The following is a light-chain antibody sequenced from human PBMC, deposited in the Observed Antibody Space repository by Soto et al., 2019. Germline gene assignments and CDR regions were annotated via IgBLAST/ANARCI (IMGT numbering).Light chain of an antibody. CDR1: QSISSW. Sequence: DIQMTQSPSTLSASVGDRVTITCRASQSISSWLAWYQQKPGKAPKLLIYDASSLESGVPSRFSGNGSGKEFTLTIRSLQPDDFATYYCQQYNSYPWTFGQGTKVEIK. V-gene: IGKV1-5*01. CDR2: DAS. J-gene: IGKJ1*01. CDR3: QQYNSYPWT.